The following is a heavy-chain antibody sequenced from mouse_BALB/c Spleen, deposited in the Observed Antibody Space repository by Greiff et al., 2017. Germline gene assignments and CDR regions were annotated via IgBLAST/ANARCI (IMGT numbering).Heavy chain of an antibody. CDR1: GYTFTSYV. CDR3: ARRGKLYYGSTWFAY. J-gene: IGHJ3*01. V-gene: IGHV1-14*01. CDR2: INPYNDGT. Sequence: VQLQQSGPELVKPGASVKMSCKASGYTFTSYVMHWVKQKPGQGLEWIGYINPYNDGTKYNEKFKGKATLTSDKSSSTAYMELSSMTSEDSAVYYCARRGKLYYGSTWFAYWGQGTLVTVSA. D-gene: IGHD1-1*01.